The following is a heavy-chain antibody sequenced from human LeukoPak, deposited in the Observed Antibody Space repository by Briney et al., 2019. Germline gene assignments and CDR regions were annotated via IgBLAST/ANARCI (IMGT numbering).Heavy chain of an antibody. CDR1: GFTFSSYT. D-gene: IGHD6-19*01. Sequence: GGSLRLSCAASGFTFSSYTMNWVRQAPGKGLEWVSYIDLSGSTLYYLDSVKGRFTISRDNAKNSLYLQMNSLRAEDTALYYCAKVHSSGWYSDAFDIWGQGTMVTVSS. CDR3: AKVHSSGWYSDAFDI. J-gene: IGHJ3*02. CDR2: IDLSGSTL. V-gene: IGHV3-48*04.